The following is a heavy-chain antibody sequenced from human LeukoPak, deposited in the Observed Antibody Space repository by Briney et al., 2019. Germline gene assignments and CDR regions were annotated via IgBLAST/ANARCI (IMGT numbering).Heavy chain of an antibody. Sequence: SETLSLTCTVSGGSISSHYWSWIRQPPGKGLEWIGYIYYSGSTNYNPSLKSRVTISVDTSKNQFSLKLSSVTAADTAVYYCAAGYSSSWYIFDPWGQGTLVTVSS. CDR2: IYYSGST. V-gene: IGHV4-59*11. J-gene: IGHJ5*02. D-gene: IGHD6-13*01. CDR3: AAGYSSSWYIFDP. CDR1: GGSISSHY.